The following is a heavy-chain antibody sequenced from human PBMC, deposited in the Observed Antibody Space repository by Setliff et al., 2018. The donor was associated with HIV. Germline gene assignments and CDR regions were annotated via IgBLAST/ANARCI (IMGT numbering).Heavy chain of an antibody. D-gene: IGHD3-10*02. CDR2: ISPQNGVA. CDR1: GYSFTSYG. Sequence: PGESLKISCKGSGYSFTSYGISWVRQAPGQGLEWIGRISPQNGVAEYAPKFLGRVTMTLDTSISTAFLEIPRVTSDDAAVYYCARPRMFDSFDIWGQGTMVTVSS. CDR3: ARPRMFDSFDI. J-gene: IGHJ3*02. V-gene: IGHV1-2*06.